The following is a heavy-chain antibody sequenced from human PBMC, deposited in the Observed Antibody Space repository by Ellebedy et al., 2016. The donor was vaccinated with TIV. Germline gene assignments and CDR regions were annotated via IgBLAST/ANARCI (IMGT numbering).Heavy chain of an antibody. D-gene: IGHD4-17*01. CDR2: IWYDGSNK. J-gene: IGHJ1*01. CDR3: ARDLGATVKHVFQH. V-gene: IGHV3-33*01. Sequence: GESLKISXAASGLTFSSYGMHWVRQAPGKGLEWVAVIWYDGSNKYYADSVKGRFTISRDNSKNTLYLQMNSLRAEDTAVYYCARDLGATVKHVFQHWGQGTLVTVSS. CDR1: GLTFSSYG.